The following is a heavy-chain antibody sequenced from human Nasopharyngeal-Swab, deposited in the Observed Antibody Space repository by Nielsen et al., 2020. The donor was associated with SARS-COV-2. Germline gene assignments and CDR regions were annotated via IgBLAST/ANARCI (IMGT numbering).Heavy chain of an antibody. CDR3: ARRNPWGWDFDF. J-gene: IGHJ4*02. D-gene: IGHD3-16*01. V-gene: IGHV3-48*04. CDR2: ISSSRTTL. CDR1: GFTLATYS. Sequence: GGSLRPSCEAPGFTLATYSMNWVRQAPGKGLEGVSYISSSRTTLYYADSVKGRFTISRDDAKNSLYLQMNSLKVDDTAVYYCARRNPWGWDFDFWCQGTLVTVSS.